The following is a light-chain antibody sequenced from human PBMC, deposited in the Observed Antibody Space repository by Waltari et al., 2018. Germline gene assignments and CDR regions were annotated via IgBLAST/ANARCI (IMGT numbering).Light chain of an antibody. CDR1: QGISTY. CDR3: LQYNSHPLT. J-gene: IGKJ4*01. CDR2: AAS. V-gene: IGKV1-17*01. Sequence: DIQMTQSPSSLSASAEDTVTITCRASQGISTYLNWYQQKPGKAPKRLIYAASSLESGVPSRFSGSGSGTDFTLTISSLQPEDFATYYCLQYNSHPLTFGGGTKVEIK.